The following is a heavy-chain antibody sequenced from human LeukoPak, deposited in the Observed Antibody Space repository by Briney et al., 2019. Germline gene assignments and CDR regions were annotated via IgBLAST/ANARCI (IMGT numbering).Heavy chain of an antibody. J-gene: IGHJ2*01. CDR2: IWYDGSNM. CDR3: TTIRGSGWSYWYFDF. CDR1: GFPLSSYG. Sequence: PGGSLRLSCAGSGFPLSSYGMQWVRQAPGKGLEWVALIWYDGSNMYYADSAKGRFTTSKDNSKNTLYLQMNSLRAEDTAVYYCTTIRGSGWSYWYFDFWGRGTLVTVSS. D-gene: IGHD6-19*01. V-gene: IGHV3-33*01.